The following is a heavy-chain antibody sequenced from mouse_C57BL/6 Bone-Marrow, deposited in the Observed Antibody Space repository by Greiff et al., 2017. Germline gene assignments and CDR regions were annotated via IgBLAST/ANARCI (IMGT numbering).Heavy chain of an antibody. CDR1: GYSFTSYY. J-gene: IGHJ4*01. CDR2: IYPGSGNT. V-gene: IGHV1-66*01. Sequence: QVQLQQSGPELVKPGASVKISCKASGYSFTSYYIHWVKQRPGQGLEWIGWIYPGSGNTKYNEKFKGKATLTADTSSSTAYMQLSSLTSEDSAVYYCARWRGYYAMDYWGQGTSVTVSS. CDR3: ARWRGYYAMDY.